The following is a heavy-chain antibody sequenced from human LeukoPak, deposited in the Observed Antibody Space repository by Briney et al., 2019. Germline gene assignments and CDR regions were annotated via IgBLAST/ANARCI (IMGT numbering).Heavy chain of an antibody. CDR3: ARRGGTAAGNYFDY. V-gene: IGHV4-61*01. D-gene: IGHD6-13*01. CDR1: GGSVSSGSYS. Sequence: SETLSLTCTVSGGSVSSGSYSWTWIRQPPGKGLECIGYIYYTGSTSYNPSLQSRVTMSVDTSKNQFSLKLSSVTAADTAVYFCARRGGTAAGNYFDYWGQGILVTVSS. J-gene: IGHJ4*02. CDR2: IYYTGST.